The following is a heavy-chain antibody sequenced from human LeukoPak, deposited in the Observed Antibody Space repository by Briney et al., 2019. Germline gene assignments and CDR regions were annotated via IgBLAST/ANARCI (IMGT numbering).Heavy chain of an antibody. CDR3: AKDRGYCSSTSCYNYYYYDMDV. D-gene: IGHD2-2*01. V-gene: IGHV3-30*18. CDR1: GFTFSSYG. Sequence: PGRSLRLSCAASGFTFSSYGMHWVRQAPGKGLEWVAVISYDGSNKYYADSVKGRFTISRDNSKNTLYLQMNSLRAEDTAVYYCAKDRGYCSSTSCYNYYYYDMDVWGKGTTVTVSS. CDR2: ISYDGSNK. J-gene: IGHJ6*04.